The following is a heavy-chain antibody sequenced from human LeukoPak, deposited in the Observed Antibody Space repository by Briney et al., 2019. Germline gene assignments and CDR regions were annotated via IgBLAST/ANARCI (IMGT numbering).Heavy chain of an antibody. CDR1: GGTFSSYA. D-gene: IGHD2-2*02. CDR3: AREKGRYCSSTSCYMEAFDI. J-gene: IGHJ3*02. V-gene: IGHV1-69*13. CDR2: IIPIFGTA. Sequence: ASVKVSCKASGGTFSSYAISWVRQAPGQGLEWMGGIIPIFGTANYAQKFQGRVTIAADESTSTAYMELRSLRSDDTAVYYCAREKGRYCSSTSCYMEAFDIWGQGTMVTVSS.